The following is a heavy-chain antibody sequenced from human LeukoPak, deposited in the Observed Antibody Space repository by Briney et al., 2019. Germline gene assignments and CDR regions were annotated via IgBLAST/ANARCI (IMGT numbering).Heavy chain of an antibody. V-gene: IGHV3-23*01. J-gene: IGHJ4*02. CDR1: GFTVASNY. Sequence: GGSLRLSCSASGFTVASNYVTWVRQAPGKGLGWVSAISGSGGSTYYADSVKGRFTISRDNSKNTLYLQMNSLRAEDTAVYYCAKDLVIRYFDYWGQGTLVTVSS. D-gene: IGHD2-21*01. CDR2: ISGSGGST. CDR3: AKDLVIRYFDY.